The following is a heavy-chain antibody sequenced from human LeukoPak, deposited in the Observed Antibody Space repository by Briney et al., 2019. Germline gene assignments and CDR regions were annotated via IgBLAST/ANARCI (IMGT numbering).Heavy chain of an antibody. V-gene: IGHV1-18*01. CDR2: ISAYNGNT. J-gene: IGHJ4*02. Sequence: ASVKVSCKAFGYTFTSYGISWVRQAPGQGLEWMGWISAYNGNTNYAQKLQGRVTMTTDTSTSTAYMELRSLRSDDTAVYYCARGGEILRFLEWLSPYDYWGQGTLVTVSS. CDR1: GYTFTSYG. D-gene: IGHD3-3*01. CDR3: ARGGEILRFLEWLSPYDY.